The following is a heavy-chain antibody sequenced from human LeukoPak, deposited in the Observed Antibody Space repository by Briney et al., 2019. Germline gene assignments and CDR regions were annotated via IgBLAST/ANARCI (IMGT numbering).Heavy chain of an antibody. CDR1: GGTFSNYA. CDR3: AAMYTVREVIIGDDY. J-gene: IGHJ4*02. V-gene: IGHV1-69*06. Sequence: SVKVSCKASGGTFSNYAISWVRQAPGQGLEWMGGIIPMFDTADYAQKFQGRVTITADISTTTVYMDLNSLRSEDTAVYYCAAMYTVREVIIGDDYWGQGTLVTVSS. D-gene: IGHD3-10*01. CDR2: IIPMFDTA.